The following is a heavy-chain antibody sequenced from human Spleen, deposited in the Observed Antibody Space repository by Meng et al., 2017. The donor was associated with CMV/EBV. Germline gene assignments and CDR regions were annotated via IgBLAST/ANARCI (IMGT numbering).Heavy chain of an antibody. CDR2: ISLSGST. V-gene: IGHV4-59*01. CDR3: ARSWGSSPSYLYY. Sequence: SETLSLTCTVSGDSIGTYYWSWIRQSPGKGLEWIGYISLSGSTKYNPSLKSRVTMSVGTSKNQLSLKLSSVTAADTAVYYCARSWGSSPSYLYYWGQGTLVTVSS. CDR1: GDSIGTYY. D-gene: IGHD7-27*01. J-gene: IGHJ4*02.